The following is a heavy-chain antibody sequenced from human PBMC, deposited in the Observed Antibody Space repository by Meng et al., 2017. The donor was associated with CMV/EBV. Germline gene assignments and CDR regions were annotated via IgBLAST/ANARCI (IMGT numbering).Heavy chain of an antibody. CDR3: AKGRGDSDYDFEY. D-gene: IGHD5-12*01. CDR1: GFTFSSYE. Sequence: GGSLRLSCAASGFTFSSYEMNWVRQAPGKGLEWVSYISSSGSTIYYADSVKGRFTISRDNSKNTLYLQTNSLRAEDTAVYYCAKGRGDSDYDFEYWGRGTLVTVSS. CDR2: ISSSGSTI. J-gene: IGHJ4*02. V-gene: IGHV3-48*03.